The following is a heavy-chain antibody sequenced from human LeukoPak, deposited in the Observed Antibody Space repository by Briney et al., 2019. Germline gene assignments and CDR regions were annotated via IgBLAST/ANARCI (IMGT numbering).Heavy chain of an antibody. J-gene: IGHJ4*02. V-gene: IGHV3-30*03. CDR1: GFTFSSYG. CDR3: ARGSGSLGWGVWGLDY. D-gene: IGHD3-10*01. Sequence: GGSLRLSCAASGFTFSSYGMHWVRQAPGKGLEWVAVISYDGSNKYYADSVKGRFTISRDNSKNTLYLQMNSLRAEDTAVYYCARGSGSLGWGVWGLDYWGQGTLVTVSS. CDR2: ISYDGSNK.